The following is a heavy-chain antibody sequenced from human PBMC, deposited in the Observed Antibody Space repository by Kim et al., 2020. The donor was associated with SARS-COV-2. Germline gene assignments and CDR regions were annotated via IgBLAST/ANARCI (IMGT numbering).Heavy chain of an antibody. J-gene: IGHJ6*02. Sequence: GGSLRLSCTASGFTFGDYAMSWFRQAPGKGLEWVGFIRSKAYGGTTEYAASVKGGFTISRDDSKSIAYLQMNSLKTEDTAVYYCTRGHIGYGDYYYYYGMDVWGQGTTVTVSS. CDR2: IRSKAYGGTT. D-gene: IGHD5-12*01. CDR3: TRGHIGYGDYYYYYGMDV. V-gene: IGHV3-49*03. CDR1: GFTFGDYA.